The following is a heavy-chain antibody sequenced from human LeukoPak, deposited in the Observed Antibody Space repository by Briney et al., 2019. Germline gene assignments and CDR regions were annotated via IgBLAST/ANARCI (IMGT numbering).Heavy chain of an antibody. CDR2: ISFNGGST. V-gene: IGHV3-64*01. CDR3: ARDRAGFGEFLALGY. D-gene: IGHD3-10*01. Sequence: GGSLRLSCAASGFTFSSYAMHWVRQAPGKGLEYVSGISFNGGSTYHANSVKGRFTISRDNSKNTLYLQMGSLRAEDMAVYYCARDRAGFGEFLALGYWGQGTLVTVSS. J-gene: IGHJ4*02. CDR1: GFTFSSYA.